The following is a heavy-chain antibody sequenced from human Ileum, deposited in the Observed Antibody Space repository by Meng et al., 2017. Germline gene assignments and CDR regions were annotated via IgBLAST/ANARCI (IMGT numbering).Heavy chain of an antibody. CDR1: GFTFDTFW. Sequence: GESLKISCAGSGFTFDTFWMTWVRQAPGKVPEWVVNIKQDGSEKIYEDSVRGRFTISRDNAKNSVFLQMNSLRVEDTAVYYCGGSGGWRPAYWGQGTRVTVSS. CDR2: IKQDGSEK. V-gene: IGHV3-7*01. CDR3: GGSGGWRPAY. D-gene: IGHD6-19*01. J-gene: IGHJ4*02.